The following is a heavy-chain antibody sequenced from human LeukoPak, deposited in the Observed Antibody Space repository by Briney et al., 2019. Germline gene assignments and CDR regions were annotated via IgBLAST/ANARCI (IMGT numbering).Heavy chain of an antibody. Sequence: SETLPLTCTVSGGSISSYYWSWIRQPPGKGLEWIGYIYYSGSTNYNPSLKSRVTISVDTSKNQFSLKLSSVTAADTAVYYCASTMGEFDYWGQGTLVTVSS. CDR3: ASTMGEFDY. J-gene: IGHJ4*02. D-gene: IGHD1-26*01. V-gene: IGHV4-59*01. CDR2: IYYSGST. CDR1: GGSISSYY.